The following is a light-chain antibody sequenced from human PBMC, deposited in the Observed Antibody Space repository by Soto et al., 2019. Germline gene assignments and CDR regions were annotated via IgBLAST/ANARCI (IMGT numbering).Light chain of an antibody. CDR3: QQYYSSPPT. Sequence: DIVLTQSPDSLAVSLGERATFNCKSSQSVLSSSHSRNHLAWYQQKPRQPPKLLLYWASTRESGVPDRFSGRGSGTDFPLTISNLQADDVAVYYCQQYYSSPPTFGQGTKVEIK. CDR2: WAS. CDR1: QSVLSSSHSRNH. V-gene: IGKV4-1*01. J-gene: IGKJ1*01.